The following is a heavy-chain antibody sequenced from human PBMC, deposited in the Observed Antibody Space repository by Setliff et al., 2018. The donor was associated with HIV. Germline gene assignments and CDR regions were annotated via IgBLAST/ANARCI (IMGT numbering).Heavy chain of an antibody. CDR2: IYGSGGT. Sequence: PSETLSLTCAVSGDSIGTYSWHWLRQPPGKGLEWIGYIYGSGGTGYNPSLTSRVTMSTDTPNNRFALKLTSVTAADTAVYYCEVAGQWGQGTLVTVSS. CDR1: GDSIGTYS. V-gene: IGHV4-4*09. CDR3: EVAGQ. D-gene: IGHD6-19*01. J-gene: IGHJ4*02.